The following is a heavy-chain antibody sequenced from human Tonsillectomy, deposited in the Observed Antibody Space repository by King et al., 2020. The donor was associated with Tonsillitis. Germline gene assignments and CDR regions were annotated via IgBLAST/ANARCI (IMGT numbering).Heavy chain of an antibody. J-gene: IGHJ4*02. D-gene: IGHD2-2*01. CDR1: GGSISSSNSY. CDR2: IYDSGST. V-gene: IGHV4-39*01. CDR3: ARLYCGSTSCHYQVAY. Sequence: QLQESGPGLVKSSETLSLTCTVSGGSISSSNSYWGWIRQPPGKGLEWIASIYDSGSTYYNPSLKSRVTMSVDTSKNQFSLNLSSVTAADTAVYYCARLYCGSTSCHYQVAYWGQGTLVTVSS.